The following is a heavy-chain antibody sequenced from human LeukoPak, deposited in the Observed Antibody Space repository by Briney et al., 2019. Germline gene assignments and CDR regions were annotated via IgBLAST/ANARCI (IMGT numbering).Heavy chain of an antibody. D-gene: IGHD3-22*01. CDR2: IKQDGSEK. V-gene: IGHV3-7*01. CDR1: GFMFSSYW. Sequence: GGSLRLSCAASGFMFSSYWMSWVGQAPGKGREGGANIKQDGSEKYYVDSVKGRFTISRDNAKNSLYLQMNSLRAEDTAVYYCARVYDSSGDDAFDIWGQGTMVTVSS. J-gene: IGHJ3*02. CDR3: ARVYDSSGDDAFDI.